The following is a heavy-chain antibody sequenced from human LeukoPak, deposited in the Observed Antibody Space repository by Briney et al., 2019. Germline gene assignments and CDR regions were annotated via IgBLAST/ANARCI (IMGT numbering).Heavy chain of an antibody. CDR2: TWYDGGNK. CDR3: ATGSRRGYGGNSDPGFDY. V-gene: IGHV3-33*01. Sequence: PGRSLRLSCAASGFTFSNYGMHWVRQAPGKGLEWVAVTWYDGGNKYYADSVKGRFTSSRDNSKNTLHLQMDSLRAEDTAVYYCATGSRRGYGGNSDPGFDYWGQGTLVTVSS. CDR1: GFTFSNYG. J-gene: IGHJ4*02. D-gene: IGHD4-23*01.